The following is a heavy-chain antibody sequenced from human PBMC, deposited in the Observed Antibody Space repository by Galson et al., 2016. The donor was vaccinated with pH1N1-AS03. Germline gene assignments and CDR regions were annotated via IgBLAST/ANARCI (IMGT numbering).Heavy chain of an antibody. CDR1: GFTFSSYA. CDR2: ISYDGSNK. J-gene: IGHJ4*02. V-gene: IGHV3-30*04. CDR3: ARGGVCSSTSCFAQHFDY. D-gene: IGHD2-2*01. Sequence: SLRLSCAASGFTFSSYAMHWVRQAPGKGLEWVAVISYDGSNKYYADSVKGQFTISRDNSKNTLYLQMNSLRAEDTAVYYCARGGVCSSTSCFAQHFDYWGQGTLVTVSS.